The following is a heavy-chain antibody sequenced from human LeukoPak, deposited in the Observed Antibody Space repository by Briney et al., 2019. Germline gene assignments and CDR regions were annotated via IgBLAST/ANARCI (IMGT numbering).Heavy chain of an antibody. CDR2: INPNTGGT. D-gene: IGHD5-24*01. J-gene: IGHJ3*02. CDR1: GYIFTNHY. Sequence: ASVKVSCKSSGYIFTNHYMHWVRQAPGQGLECMGWINPNTGGTNYAQKFQGRVTMTRDTSISTAYMELSRLRSDDTAVYYCAGVEMATILDASDMWGQGTMVTVSS. V-gene: IGHV1-2*02. CDR3: AGVEMATILDASDM.